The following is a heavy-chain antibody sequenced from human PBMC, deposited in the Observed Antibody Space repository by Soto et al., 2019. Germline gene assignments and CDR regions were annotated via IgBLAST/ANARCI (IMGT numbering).Heavy chain of an antibody. CDR2: ITVSGNTV. Sequence: QVQLVESGGGLVKPGGSLRLSCAASGFTFSDSYMSWIRQAPGQGLAWISYITVSGNTVYYADYLKGRFTISRDNAKNSLYLQMNRLRAADTAVYYCARVSWREKYGMDVWGQGTTVTVSS. V-gene: IGHV3-11*01. CDR1: GFTFSDSY. J-gene: IGHJ6*02. CDR3: ARVSWREKYGMDV.